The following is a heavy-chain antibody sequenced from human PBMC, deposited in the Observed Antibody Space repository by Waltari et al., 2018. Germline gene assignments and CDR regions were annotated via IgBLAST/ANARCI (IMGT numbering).Heavy chain of an antibody. D-gene: IGHD3-9*01. CDR1: GFTFSDCH. CDR3: ATYNDWPLTNFDY. CDR2: IRSGSTKI. J-gene: IGHJ4*02. V-gene: IGHV3-48*04. Sequence: EVQLVESGGGLIQPGGSLRLSCAASGFTFSDCHMLWVRQAPGKGLEWVSYIRSGSTKIYYADSVKGRFIVSRDNAKNSLYLQMSSLRAEDTAIYYCATYNDWPLTNFDYWGPGTLVTVSS.